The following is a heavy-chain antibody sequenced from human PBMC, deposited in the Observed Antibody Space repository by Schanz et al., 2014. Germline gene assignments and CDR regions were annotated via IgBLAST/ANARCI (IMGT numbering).Heavy chain of an antibody. CDR3: AREVGLYDRGWFDP. J-gene: IGHJ5*02. V-gene: IGHV1-69*04. D-gene: IGHD3-22*01. Sequence: QVHLVQSGAEVKKPGSSVKVSCKASEGTFSSDPFGWVRQAPGQGLEWMGRIVPIAGITNYAQRFQGRVTITADKSSDTAYMELSSLRSEDTAVYYCAREVGLYDRGWFDPWGQGTLVTVSS. CDR2: IVPIAGIT. CDR1: EGTFSSDP.